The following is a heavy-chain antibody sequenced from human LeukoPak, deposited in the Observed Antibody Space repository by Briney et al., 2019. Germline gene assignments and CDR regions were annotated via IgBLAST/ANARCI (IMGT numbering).Heavy chain of an antibody. CDR3: VREIYVVGPAAFDV. J-gene: IGHJ3*01. D-gene: IGHD1-26*01. CDR1: GFTLSRHW. V-gene: IGHV3-74*01. CDR2: IESDGSGA. Sequence: GGSLRLSCAASGFTLSRHWMHWVRQAPGKGLGWVSYIESDGSGATYADPVKGRFTISRDNAKNTLYLQMNSLRGEDTAVYFCVREIYVVGPAAFDVWGQGTMVTVSS.